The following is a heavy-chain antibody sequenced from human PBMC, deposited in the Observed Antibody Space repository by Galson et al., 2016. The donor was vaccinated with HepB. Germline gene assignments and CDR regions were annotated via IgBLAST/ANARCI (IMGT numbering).Heavy chain of an antibody. CDR1: GFAFSSYA. J-gene: IGHJ4*02. D-gene: IGHD2-15*01. CDR3: ARGGLGYCSGGTCYRDAYHCPDY. Sequence: SLRLSCAASGFAFSSYAMHWVRQAPGKGLEWVAGISYDGSTKYYADSVKGRFTISRDNSKNTLYLQMNSLRAEDTAVYYCARGGLGYCSGGTCYRDAYHCPDYWGQGTLVTVSS. CDR2: ISYDGSTK. V-gene: IGHV3-30*04.